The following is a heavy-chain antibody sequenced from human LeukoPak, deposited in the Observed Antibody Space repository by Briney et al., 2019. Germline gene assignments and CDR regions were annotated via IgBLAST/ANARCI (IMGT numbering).Heavy chain of an antibody. CDR2: ISGSGGST. J-gene: IGHJ6*02. V-gene: IGHV3-23*01. CDR3: AKVSGGGLYYDGMDV. D-gene: IGHD1-14*01. CDR1: GFTFSSSA. Sequence: GGSLRLSCAASGFTFSSSAMSWVRQAPGKGLEWVSGISGSGGSTYYADSVKGRFTISRDSSKNTLYLQMNSLRAEDTAVYYCAKVSGGGLYYDGMDVWGQGTTVTVSS.